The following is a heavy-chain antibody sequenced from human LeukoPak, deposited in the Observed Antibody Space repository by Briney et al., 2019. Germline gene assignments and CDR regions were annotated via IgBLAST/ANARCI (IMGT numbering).Heavy chain of an antibody. CDR3: ARAATAPKPPYYYYYYMDV. V-gene: IGHV1-69*13. CDR1: GGTFSSYA. Sequence: ASVKVSCKASGGTFSSYAISWVRQAPGQGLEWMGGIIPIFGTANYAQKFQGRVTITADESTSTAYMELSSLRSEDTAVYYCARAATAPKPPYYYYYYMDVWDKGTTVTVSS. J-gene: IGHJ6*03. D-gene: IGHD4-11*01. CDR2: IIPIFGTA.